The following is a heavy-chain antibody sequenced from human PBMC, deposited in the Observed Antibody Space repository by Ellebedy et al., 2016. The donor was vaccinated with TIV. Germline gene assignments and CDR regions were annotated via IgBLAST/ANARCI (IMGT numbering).Heavy chain of an antibody. V-gene: IGHV4-59*08. CDR2: VYHTGTT. D-gene: IGHD5-24*01. J-gene: IGHJ6*03. CDR1: GSSLIDYH. CDR3: TRTVQLAFYMNV. Sequence: SETLSLTCSVSGSSLIDYHWSWIRQSPRKGLEWIGNVYHTGTTIYNPSLQSRVTISVDTSKNQFSLKLTSVTAADTAVYYCTRTVQLAFYMNVWGRGTSVTV.